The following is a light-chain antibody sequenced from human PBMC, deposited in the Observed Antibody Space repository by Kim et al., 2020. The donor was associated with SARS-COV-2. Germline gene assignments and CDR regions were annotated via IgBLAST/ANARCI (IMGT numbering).Light chain of an antibody. Sequence: VTISCTGSSSNTGAGYDVHWYQQLPGTAPNLLIYGNSNRPSGVPDRFSGSKSGTSASLAITGLQAEDEADYYCQSYDNSLSGSKVFGGGTQLTVL. V-gene: IGLV1-40*01. CDR1: SSNTGAGYD. J-gene: IGLJ2*01. CDR3: QSYDNSLSGSKV. CDR2: GNS.